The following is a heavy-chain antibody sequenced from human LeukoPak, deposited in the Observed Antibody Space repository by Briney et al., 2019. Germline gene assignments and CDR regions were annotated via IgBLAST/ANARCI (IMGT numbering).Heavy chain of an antibody. J-gene: IGHJ3*02. V-gene: IGHV4-30-4*01. CDR3: ARDSPLMVRGVTHSRAAFDI. D-gene: IGHD3-10*01. Sequence: SETLSLTCTVSGGSISSGDYYWSWIRQPPGKGLEWIGYIYYSGSTYYNPSLKSRVTISVDTSKNQFSLKLSSVTAADTAVYYCARDSPLMVRGVTHSRAAFDIWGQGTMVTVSS. CDR2: IYYSGST. CDR1: GGSISSGDYY.